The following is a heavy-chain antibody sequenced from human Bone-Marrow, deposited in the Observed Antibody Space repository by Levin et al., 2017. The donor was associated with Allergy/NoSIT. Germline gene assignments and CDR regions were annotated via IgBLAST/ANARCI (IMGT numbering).Heavy chain of an antibody. CDR2: AYYKSEWIT. V-gene: IGHV6-1*01. CDR3: ARERVEDYTSWYETCDY. J-gene: IGHJ4*02. CDR1: GDPVSTSSAT. Sequence: SQTLSLTCAVSGDPVSTSSATWNWIRQSPSRGLEWLGRAYYKSEWITDYAMSVRSRITITPDTSKNQFSLHLNSVTPEDTAVYYCARERVEDYTSWYETCDYWGQGTQVTVSS. D-gene: IGHD4-11*01.